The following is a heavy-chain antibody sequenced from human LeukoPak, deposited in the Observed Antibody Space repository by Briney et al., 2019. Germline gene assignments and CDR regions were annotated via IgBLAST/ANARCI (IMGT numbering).Heavy chain of an antibody. CDR2: THTSGNT. CDR1: GGSNNSYY. CDR3: AIKAPKKGWFDP. Sequence: SETLSLTCTVSGGSNNSYYWSWVRQPPGKGLEWIGYTHTSGNTNYRPSLKSRVTISIVMSSNECYLKPSSVIAADTAVYYCAIKAPKKGWFDPWGQGTLVTVSS. J-gene: IGHJ5*02. V-gene: IGHV4-4*09.